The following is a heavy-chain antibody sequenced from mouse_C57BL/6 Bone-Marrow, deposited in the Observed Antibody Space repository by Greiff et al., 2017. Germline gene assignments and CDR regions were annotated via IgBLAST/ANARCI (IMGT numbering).Heavy chain of an antibody. CDR3: ARWGYGNCGAGVAY. D-gene: IGHD2-10*02. CDR1: GYTFTSYW. J-gene: IGHJ3*01. CDR2: INPSNGGT. V-gene: IGHV1-53*01. Sequence: VQLQQPGTELVKPGASVKLSCKASGYTFTSYWMHWVKQRPGQGLEWIGNINPSNGGTNYNEKFKGKATLTVDKSSSTAYMQLSSLTLEDSAVYYCARWGYGNCGAGVAYWGQGTLVTVSA.